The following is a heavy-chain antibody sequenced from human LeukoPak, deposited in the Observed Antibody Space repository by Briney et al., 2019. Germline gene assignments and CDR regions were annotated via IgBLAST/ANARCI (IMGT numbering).Heavy chain of an antibody. Sequence: ASVKVSCKASGYTFTSYGISWVRQAPGQGLEWMGWISAYNGNTNYAQKLQGRVTMTTDTSTSTAYMELRSLRSEDTAVYYCARDPIIAAAGTGDYWGQGTLVTVSS. D-gene: IGHD6-13*01. CDR3: ARDPIIAAAGTGDY. CDR2: ISAYNGNT. V-gene: IGHV1-18*01. CDR1: GYTFTSYG. J-gene: IGHJ4*02.